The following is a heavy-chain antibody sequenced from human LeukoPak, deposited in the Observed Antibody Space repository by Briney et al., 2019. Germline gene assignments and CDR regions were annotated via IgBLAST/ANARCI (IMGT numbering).Heavy chain of an antibody. D-gene: IGHD2-2*01. CDR1: GGTFSSYA. CDR3: ARLVVVVPAAIGY. J-gene: IGHJ4*02. CDR2: IIPIFGTA. V-gene: IGHV1-69*05. Sequence: SVKVSCKASGGTFSSYAISWVRQAPGQGLEWMGGIIPIFGTANYAQKFQGRVTITTDESTSTAYMELSSLRSEDTAVYYCARLVVVVPAAIGYWGQGTLVTVSS.